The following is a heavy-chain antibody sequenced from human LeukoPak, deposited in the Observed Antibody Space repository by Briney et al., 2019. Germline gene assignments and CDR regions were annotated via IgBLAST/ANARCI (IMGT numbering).Heavy chain of an antibody. V-gene: IGHV2-5*02. CDR1: GFSLITSGVG. D-gene: IGHD3-10*01. CDR2: IYWDDDK. Sequence: SGPTLVNPTQTLTLTCTFSGFSLITSGVGVGWIRQPPGKALEWPALIYWDDDKRYSPSLKSRLTITKDTSKNQVVLTMTNMDPVDTATYYCAHIRQVRRYRGVITTTSPYYFDYWGQGTLVTVSS. CDR3: AHIRQVRRYRGVITTTSPYYFDY. J-gene: IGHJ4*02.